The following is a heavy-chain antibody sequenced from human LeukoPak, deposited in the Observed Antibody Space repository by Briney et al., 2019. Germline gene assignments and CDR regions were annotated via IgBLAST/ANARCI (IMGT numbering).Heavy chain of an antibody. D-gene: IGHD3-3*01. Sequence: GASVKVSCKASGGTFSSYAISWVRQAPGQGLEWMGGIIPIFGTANYAQKFQGRVTITADESTSTAYMELSSLRSEDTAVYYCAIRPEDTLEWLYRGDAFDIWGQGTMVTVSS. J-gene: IGHJ3*02. CDR2: IIPIFGTA. V-gene: IGHV1-69*13. CDR3: AIRPEDTLEWLYRGDAFDI. CDR1: GGTFSSYA.